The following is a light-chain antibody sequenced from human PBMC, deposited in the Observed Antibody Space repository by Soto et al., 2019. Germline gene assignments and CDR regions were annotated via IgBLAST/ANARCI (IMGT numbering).Light chain of an antibody. CDR1: QSISSN. J-gene: IGKJ4*01. V-gene: IGKV3-15*01. CDR2: GAS. Sequence: EIVMTQSPATLSVSPGERATLSCRASQSISSNLAWYQQKPGQAPRLLIYGASTRATGIPARFSGSGPGTEFTLTITSLQPEDVAVYYCQQYLKIPPTFGGGTKWIS. CDR3: QQYLKIPPT.